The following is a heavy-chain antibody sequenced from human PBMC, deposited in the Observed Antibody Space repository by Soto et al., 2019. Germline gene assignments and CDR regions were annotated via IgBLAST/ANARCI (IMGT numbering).Heavy chain of an antibody. CDR2: IYNTGST. J-gene: IGHJ2*01. D-gene: IGHD4-17*01. CDR3: SLSPTLYGDYVSWYFDL. Sequence: QVQLQESGPGLVKSSETLSLTCTVSGGAVSGFYWIWLRQPPGKELQWIGYIYNTGSTNYNPSLARRVIISVAASKTQCSLKVTPVPAADTAVYYCSLSPTLYGDYVSWYFDLWVRGTLVTVAS. CDR1: GGAVSGFY. V-gene: IGHV4-59*02.